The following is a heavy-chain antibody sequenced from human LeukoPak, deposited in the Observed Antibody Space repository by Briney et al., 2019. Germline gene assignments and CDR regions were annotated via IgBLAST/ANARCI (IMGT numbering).Heavy chain of an antibody. CDR3: AREVVVTGTTKLDP. CDR1: GYTFTGCY. J-gene: IGHJ5*02. D-gene: IGHD1-20*01. V-gene: IGHV1-2*02. CDR2: INPNSGGT. Sequence: GASVKVSCKASGYTFTGCYMHWVRQAPGQGLEWMGWINPNSGGTNYAQKFQGRVTMTRDTSISTAYMELSRLRSDDTAVYYCAREVVVTGTTKLDPWGQGTLVTVSS.